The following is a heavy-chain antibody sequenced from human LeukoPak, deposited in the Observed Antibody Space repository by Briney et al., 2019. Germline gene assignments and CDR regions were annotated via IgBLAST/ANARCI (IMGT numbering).Heavy chain of an antibody. CDR1: GFTFSSYS. V-gene: IGHV3-21*01. CDR2: ISSSSSYI. CDR3: ARVSGGGSGGYEPDY. Sequence: PGGSLRLSCAASGFTFSSYSMNWVRQAPGKGLEWVSSISSSSSYIYYADSVKGRFTISRDNAKNSLYLQMNSLRAEDTAVYYCARVSGGGSGGYEPDYWGQGTLVTVSS. J-gene: IGHJ4*02. D-gene: IGHD5-12*01.